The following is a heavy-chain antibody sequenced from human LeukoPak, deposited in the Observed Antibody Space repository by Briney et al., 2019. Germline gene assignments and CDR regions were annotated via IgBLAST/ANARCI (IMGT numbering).Heavy chain of an antibody. D-gene: IGHD6-19*01. V-gene: IGHV4-59*01. CDR1: GGTISTLF. CDR2: VQSTSN. Sequence: PSETLSLTYSVSGGTISTLFWIWIRQPPGKGLEWIGSVQSTSNNYNPAFKSRVAISVDTAKNQFFLRLNSVTSADTAVYYCNRDTTVASGTQFWGHGSLVTVSS. J-gene: IGHJ4*01. CDR3: NRDTTVASGTQF.